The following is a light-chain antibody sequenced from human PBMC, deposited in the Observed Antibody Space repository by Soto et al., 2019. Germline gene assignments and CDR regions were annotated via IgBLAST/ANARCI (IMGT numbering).Light chain of an antibody. V-gene: IGLV2-14*01. Sequence: QSALTQPASVSGSPGHSITISCTGTSNDVGGYDYVSWYQQHPGKAPKLVIYEVSHRPSGIFDRFSGSKSGNTASLTISGLQVEDEADYYCSSYATSSPYVFGPGTKVTVL. CDR1: SNDVGGYDY. J-gene: IGLJ1*01. CDR2: EVS. CDR3: SSYATSSPYV.